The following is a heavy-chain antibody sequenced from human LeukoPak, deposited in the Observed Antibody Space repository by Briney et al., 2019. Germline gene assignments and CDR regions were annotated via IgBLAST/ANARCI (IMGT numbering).Heavy chain of an antibody. J-gene: IGHJ4*02. V-gene: IGHV3-48*01. D-gene: IGHD4-17*01. Sequence: QAGGSLRLSCAASGFTFSSYGMSWIRQAPGKGLEWVSYISSGGSTTYYADSVKGRFTISRDNAQKSVYLQMNSLRVEDTAVYYCARDYPLVYGVAGEASSDYWGQGTLVTVSS. CDR3: ARDYPLVYGVAGEASSDY. CDR2: ISSGGSTT. CDR1: GFTFSSYG.